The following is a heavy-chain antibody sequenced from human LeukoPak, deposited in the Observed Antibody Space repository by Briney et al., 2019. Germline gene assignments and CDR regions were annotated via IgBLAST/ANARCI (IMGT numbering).Heavy chain of an antibody. J-gene: IGHJ4*02. CDR2: ISSSSSTR. Sequence: PGGSLRLSCAASGLSFNRYSMNWVRQAPGKGLEWVSYISSSSSTRDYADSVKGRFTISRDNAKNSLYLQMNSLRDEDTAVYYCARAGYHYDSSGYYPPFDYWGQGTLVTVSS. CDR1: GLSFNRYS. V-gene: IGHV3-48*02. D-gene: IGHD3-22*01. CDR3: ARAGYHYDSSGYYPPFDY.